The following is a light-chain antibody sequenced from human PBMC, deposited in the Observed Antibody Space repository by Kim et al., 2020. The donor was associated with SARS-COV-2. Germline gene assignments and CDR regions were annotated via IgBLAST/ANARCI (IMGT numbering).Light chain of an antibody. CDR3: QAWDSSTGV. Sequence: VSQGQPASITCAGDKVGNKYACWYQQKAGQSTVLVIEQDRRRPSGSPERFTGGNSGNTATLTISGTQAMDEADYYCQAWDSSTGVFGGGTQLTVL. J-gene: IGLJ2*01. CDR1: KVGNKY. V-gene: IGLV3-1*01. CDR2: QDR.